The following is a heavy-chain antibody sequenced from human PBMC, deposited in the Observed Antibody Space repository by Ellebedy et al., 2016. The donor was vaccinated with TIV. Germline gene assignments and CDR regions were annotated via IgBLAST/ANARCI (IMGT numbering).Heavy chain of an antibody. CDR3: ARDRITVTNGGNWFDP. CDR1: GGTFSSYA. V-gene: IGHV1-69*05. J-gene: IGHJ5*02. Sequence: AASVKVSCKSSGGTFSSYAIIWVRQAPGQGLEWTGGFIPIFGTANYAQKFQGRVTITTDKSTSTAYMELRSLTSEKTAVYYCARDRITVTNGGNWFDPWGQGTLVTVSS. CDR2: FIPIFGTA. D-gene: IGHD1-20*01.